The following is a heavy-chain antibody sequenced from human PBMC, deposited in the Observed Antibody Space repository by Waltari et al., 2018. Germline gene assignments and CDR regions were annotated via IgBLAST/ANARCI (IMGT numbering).Heavy chain of an antibody. CDR1: GFTVSSNY. CDR2: IYSGGRT. Sequence: EVQLVETGGGLIQPGGSLRLSCAASGFTVSSNYMSWVRQAPGQGLGWVSVIYSGGRTYNADSVKGRFTISRDNSKNTLYLQMNSLRAEDTAGYYGARELHDYSFGSLGYWGQGTMVTVSS. D-gene: IGHD4-4*01. J-gene: IGHJ3*01. CDR3: ARELHDYSFGSLGY. V-gene: IGHV3-53*02.